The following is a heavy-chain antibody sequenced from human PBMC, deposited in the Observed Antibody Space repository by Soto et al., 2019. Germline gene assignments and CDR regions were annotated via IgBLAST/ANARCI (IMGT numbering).Heavy chain of an antibody. CDR2: ISDSGHYK. Sequence: ISNGMNLDNQKQGKGLGWLSSISDSGHYKYYADAVKGRFNISRDNAKNSLFRQMNSLRGEDTAVYYCARSGVDLTYSASPVFAPRSHGTPV. V-gene: IGHV3-21*01. J-gene: IGHJ5*02. CDR1: ISNG. CDR3: ARSGVDLTYSASPVFAP. D-gene: IGHD2-8*02.